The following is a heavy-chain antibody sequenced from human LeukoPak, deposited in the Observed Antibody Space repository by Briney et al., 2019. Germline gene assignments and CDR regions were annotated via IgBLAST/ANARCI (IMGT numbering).Heavy chain of an antibody. V-gene: IGHV6-1*01. D-gene: IGHD3-16*01. CDR1: GDSVSSDHAE. CDR3: AKGSFRGGFDY. J-gene: IGHJ4*02. CDR2: THYRSKWYI. Sequence: SQTLSLTCAISGDSVSSDHAEWHWIRQSPSRGLEWLGTTHYRSKWYIDYAVSMKSRLTTNPDASKNQFSLQLSSVTPEDTAVYYCAKGSFRGGFDYWGQGTLVTVPS.